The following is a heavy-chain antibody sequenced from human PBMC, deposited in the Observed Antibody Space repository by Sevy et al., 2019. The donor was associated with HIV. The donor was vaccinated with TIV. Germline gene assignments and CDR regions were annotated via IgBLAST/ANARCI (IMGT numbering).Heavy chain of an antibody. Sequence: GGSLRLSCAASGFTFSSYWMSWVRQAPGKGLEWVANIKQDGSEKYYVDSVKGRFTISRDNAKNSLYLQMNSLRAEDTAVDYCDRDKRVSPRGLGPDDDYWGQGTLVTVSS. CDR2: IKQDGSEK. D-gene: IGHD3-16*01. V-gene: IGHV3-7*01. CDR1: GFTFSSYW. CDR3: DRDKRVSPRGLGPDDDY. J-gene: IGHJ4*02.